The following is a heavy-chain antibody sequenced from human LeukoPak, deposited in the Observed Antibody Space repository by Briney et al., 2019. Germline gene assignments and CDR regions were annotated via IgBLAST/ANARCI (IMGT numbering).Heavy chain of an antibody. D-gene: IGHD2-21*01. CDR3: AKDGESGFDY. J-gene: IGHJ4*02. CDR2: ISYDGSNK. CDR1: GFTFSSYG. V-gene: IGHV3-30*18. Sequence: PGGSLRLSCAASGFTFSSYGMHWVRQAPGKGLEWVAVISYDGSNKYYADSVKGRFTISRDDSKNTLYLQMNSLRAEDTAGYYCAKDGESGFDYWGQGTLVTVSS.